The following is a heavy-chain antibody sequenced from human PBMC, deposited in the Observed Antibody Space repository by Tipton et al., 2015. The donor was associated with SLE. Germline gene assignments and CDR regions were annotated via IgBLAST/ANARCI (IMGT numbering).Heavy chain of an antibody. CDR2: IYTSGST. CDR3: ARGIGSSSKWYFDL. D-gene: IGHD6-6*01. J-gene: IGHJ2*01. Sequence: TLSLTCTVSGGSISSYYWSWIRQPAGKGLEWIGRIYTSGSTNYNPSLKSRLTMSVDTSKNQFPLKLSPVTAADTAVYYCARGIGSSSKWYFDLWGRGTLVTVSS. V-gene: IGHV4-4*07. CDR1: GGSISSYY.